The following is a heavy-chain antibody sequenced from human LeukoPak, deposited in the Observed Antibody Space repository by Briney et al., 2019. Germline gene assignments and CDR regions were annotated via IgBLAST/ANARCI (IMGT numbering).Heavy chain of an antibody. CDR2: INHSGST. D-gene: IGHD2-2*01. J-gene: IGHJ4*02. V-gene: IGHV4-34*01. Sequence: PSETLSLTCAVYGGSFSGYYWSWIRQPPGKGLEWIGEINHSGSTNYNPSLKSRVTISVDTSKNQFSLELSSVTAADTAVYYCARGIVVVPAATHGKFFDYWGQGTLVTVSS. CDR1: GGSFSGYY. CDR3: ARGIVVVPAATHGKFFDY.